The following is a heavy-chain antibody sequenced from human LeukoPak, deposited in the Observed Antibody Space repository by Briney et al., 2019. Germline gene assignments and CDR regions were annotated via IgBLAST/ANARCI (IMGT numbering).Heavy chain of an antibody. D-gene: IGHD2-21*02. CDR1: GFTFRSYA. V-gene: IGHV3-33*01. CDR3: ARDNVEGTALHI. Sequence: QAGGSLRLSCSASGFTFRSYAIHWARQAPGKGLEWVAVIRSDGVNKNLADSVKGRITVSRDNSKNTVYLHMNSLRAEDTAVYYCARDNVEGTALHIWGQGTTVTVSS. J-gene: IGHJ6*02. CDR2: IRSDGVNK.